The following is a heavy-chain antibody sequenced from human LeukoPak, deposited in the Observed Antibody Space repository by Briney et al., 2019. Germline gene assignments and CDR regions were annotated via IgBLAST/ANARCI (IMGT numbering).Heavy chain of an antibody. CDR2: IKEDGSAR. D-gene: IGHD1-26*01. Sequence: GGSLRLSCAAAGFTFSSYWLSLVRQAPGKGLQWVANIKEDGSARHYVDSVKGRFTISRDNAKKSLYLQMSSLRAEDTAVYYCAIAAGWEQAYWGQGTLVTVSS. CDR1: GFTFSSYW. J-gene: IGHJ4*02. V-gene: IGHV3-7*01. CDR3: AIAAGWEQAY.